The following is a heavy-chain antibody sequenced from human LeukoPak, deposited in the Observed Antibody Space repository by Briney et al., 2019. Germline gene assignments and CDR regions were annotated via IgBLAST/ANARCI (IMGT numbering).Heavy chain of an antibody. D-gene: IGHD5-12*01. CDR1: GFTFSDYY. CDR2: ISSSGSTI. Sequence: GGSLRLSSAASGFTFSDYYMSWISQAPGKGLEWVSYISSSGSTIYYADSVKGRFTISRENAKNSLYLQMNSLRAEDTAVYYCARRIVATIAQYYFDYWGQGTLVTVSS. CDR3: ARRIVATIAQYYFDY. J-gene: IGHJ4*02. V-gene: IGHV3-11*04.